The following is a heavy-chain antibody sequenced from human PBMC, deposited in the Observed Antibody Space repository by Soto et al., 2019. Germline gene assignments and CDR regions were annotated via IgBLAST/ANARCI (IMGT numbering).Heavy chain of an antibody. J-gene: IGHJ6*02. CDR3: ARERITMVRGVPGEDYYYGMDV. CDR1: GYTFTSYG. D-gene: IGHD3-10*01. CDR2: ISAYNGNT. Sequence: GASVKVSCKASGYTFTSYGISWVRQAPGQGLEWMGWISAYNGNTNYAQKLQGRVTMTTDTSTSTAYMELRSLRSDDTAVYYCARERITMVRGVPGEDYYYGMDVWGQGTTVTVSS. V-gene: IGHV1-18*01.